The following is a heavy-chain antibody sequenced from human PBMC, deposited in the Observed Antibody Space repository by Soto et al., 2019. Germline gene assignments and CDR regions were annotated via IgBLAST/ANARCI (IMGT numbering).Heavy chain of an antibody. D-gene: IGHD3-10*01. Sequence: GGSLRLSCAASGYTFSDHYMDWVRQAPGKGLEWVGRTRNKANSYTTEYAASVKGRFTISRDDSKNSLYLQMNSLKTEDTAVYYCGRLLGFGYMDAWGKGTTVTVSS. CDR3: GRLLGFGYMDA. CDR1: GYTFSDHY. CDR2: TRNKANSYTT. V-gene: IGHV3-72*01. J-gene: IGHJ6*03.